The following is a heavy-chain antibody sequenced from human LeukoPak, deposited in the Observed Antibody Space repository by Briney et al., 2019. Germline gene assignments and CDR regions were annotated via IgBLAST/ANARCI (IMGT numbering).Heavy chain of an antibody. CDR1: GFTFSSYS. V-gene: IGHV3-48*04. D-gene: IGHD6-19*01. J-gene: IGHJ4*02. CDR2: ISSSSSTI. CDR3: ARDPAVAGTNFDY. Sequence: GRSLRLSCAASGFTFSSYSMNWVRQAPGKGLEWVSYISSSSSTIYYADSVKGRFTISRDNAKNSLYLQMNSLRAEDTAVYYCARDPAVAGTNFDYWGQGTLVTVSS.